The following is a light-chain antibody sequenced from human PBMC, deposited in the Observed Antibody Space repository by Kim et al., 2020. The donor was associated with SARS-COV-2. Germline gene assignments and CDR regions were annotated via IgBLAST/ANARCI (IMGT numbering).Light chain of an antibody. CDR3: QQYYSFPPT. CDR2: AAA. V-gene: IGKV1D-8*01. CDR1: KAIRSN. Sequence: SESNGGRVAISCRRRKAIRSNLAWYQQKTGKAPELLIYAAATLQSGVPSRFSGSGAGTDFTLTISCLQSEEFATYYCQQYYSFPPTFGGGTKLEI. J-gene: IGKJ4*01.